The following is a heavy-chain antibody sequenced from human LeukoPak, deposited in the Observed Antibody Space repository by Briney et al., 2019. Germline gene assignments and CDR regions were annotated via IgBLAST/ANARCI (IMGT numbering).Heavy chain of an antibody. J-gene: IGHJ4*02. CDR1: GFTFMNYA. D-gene: IGHD1-26*01. Sequence: NPGGSLRLSCATSGFTFMNYAMSWVRQAPGKGLEWVSYISSSGSTIYYADSVKGRFTISRDNAKNSLYLQMNSLRAEDTAVYYCARIPRGTYYHFDYWGQGTLVTVSS. CDR3: ARIPRGTYYHFDY. CDR2: ISSSGSTI. V-gene: IGHV3-11*04.